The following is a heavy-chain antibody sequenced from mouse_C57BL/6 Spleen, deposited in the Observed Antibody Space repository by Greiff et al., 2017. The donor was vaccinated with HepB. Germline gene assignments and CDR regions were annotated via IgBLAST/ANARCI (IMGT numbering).Heavy chain of an antibody. CDR3: ARNYGSKQSWFAY. Sequence: QVQLQQSGAELVKPGASVKISCKASGYAFSSYWMNWVKQRPGKGLEWIGQIYPGDGDTNYNGKFKGKATLTADKSSSTAYMQLSSLTSEDSAVYFCARNYGSKQSWFAYWGQGTLVTVSA. CDR2: IYPGDGDT. CDR1: GYAFSSYW. V-gene: IGHV1-80*01. J-gene: IGHJ3*01. D-gene: IGHD1-1*01.